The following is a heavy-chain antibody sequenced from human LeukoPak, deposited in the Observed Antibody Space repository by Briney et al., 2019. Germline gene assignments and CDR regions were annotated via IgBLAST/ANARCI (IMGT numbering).Heavy chain of an antibody. D-gene: IGHD6-19*01. CDR1: GFTFSDHG. Sequence: GKSLRLSCAASGFTFSDHGMHWLRQAPGKGLEWVAVISWNGGEEHYGNSVRGRFTISRDNSKNMVYLQMNSLRVEDTAVYYCAKEQGYTGWLTTGHWGQGALVTVSS. CDR2: ISWNGGEE. CDR3: AKEQGYTGWLTTGH. V-gene: IGHV3-30*18. J-gene: IGHJ4*02.